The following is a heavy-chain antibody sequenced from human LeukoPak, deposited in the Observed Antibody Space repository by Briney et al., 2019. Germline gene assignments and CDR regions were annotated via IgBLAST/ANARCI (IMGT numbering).Heavy chain of an antibody. CDR1: GGSFSGYY. V-gene: IGHV4-34*01. CDR2: INHSGST. CDR3: ARERTLGYCSSTSCYRKGNWFDP. J-gene: IGHJ5*02. D-gene: IGHD2-2*01. Sequence: SETLSLTCAVYGGSFSGYYWSWIRQPPGKGLEWIGEINHSGSTNYNPSLKSRVTISVDTSKNQFSLKLSSVTAADTAVYYCARERTLGYCSSTSCYRKGNWFDPWGQGTLVTVSS.